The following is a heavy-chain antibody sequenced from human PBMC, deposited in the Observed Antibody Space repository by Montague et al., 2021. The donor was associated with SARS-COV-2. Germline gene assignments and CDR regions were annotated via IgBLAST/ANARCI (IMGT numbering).Heavy chain of an antibody. D-gene: IGHD3-10*01. CDR2: INHSGST. CDR3: ARLGAITLVRGITKADFSNYGMDV. J-gene: IGHJ6*02. CDR1: SGPFRGYY. V-gene: IGHV4-34*01. Sequence: SETLSLTCAVSSGPFRGYYWSWIRQPPGKGLEWIGEINHSGSTTYNPSLESRVSISVDTSNKQFSLNVTSVTAADTAVYYCARLGAITLVRGITKADFSNYGMDVWGQGTTVTVSS.